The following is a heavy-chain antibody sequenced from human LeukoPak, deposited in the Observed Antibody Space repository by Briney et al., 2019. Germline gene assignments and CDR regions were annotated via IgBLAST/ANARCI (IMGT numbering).Heavy chain of an antibody. CDR3: ARDSVATPFDY. V-gene: IGHV3-48*03. J-gene: IGHJ4*02. CDR1: GFTFSSYE. CDR2: ISSSGSTI. Sequence: GGSLRLSCAASGFTFSSYEMNWVRQAPGKGLEWVSYISSSGSTIYYADSVKGRFTISRDNAKNSLYLQMSSLRAEDTAVYYCARDSVATPFDYWGQGTLVTVSS. D-gene: IGHD5-12*01.